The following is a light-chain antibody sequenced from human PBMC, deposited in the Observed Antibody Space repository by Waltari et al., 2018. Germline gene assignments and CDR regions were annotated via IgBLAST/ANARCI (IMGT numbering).Light chain of an antibody. CDR1: SSDVGYSDH. J-gene: IGLJ3*02. V-gene: IGLV2-14*03. CDR3: SSYTLTSTLV. Sequence: QSALTQPASVSGSPGQSLTISCNGTSSDVGYSDHVSWYQQYPGRAPKAVIYDVNSRPSEISNRFSGSKSGNTASLTISGLQADDEADYYCSSYTLTSTLVFGGGTKLTVL. CDR2: DVN.